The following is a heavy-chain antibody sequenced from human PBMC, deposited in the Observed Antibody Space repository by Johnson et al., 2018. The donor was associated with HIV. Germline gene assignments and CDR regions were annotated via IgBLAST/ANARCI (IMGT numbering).Heavy chain of an antibody. D-gene: IGHD1-26*01. CDR1: GFTFSSYG. V-gene: IGHV3-33*06. J-gene: IGHJ3*02. CDR2: IWYDGSNK. Sequence: QVQLVESGGGVVQPGRSLRLSCAASGFTFSSYGMHWVRQAPGKGLEWVAVIWYDGSNKYYADSVKGRFTISRDNSKNTLYLQMNSLRAEDTAVYYCAKARGELLGFDAFDIWGQGTRVSVSS. CDR3: AKARGELLGFDAFDI.